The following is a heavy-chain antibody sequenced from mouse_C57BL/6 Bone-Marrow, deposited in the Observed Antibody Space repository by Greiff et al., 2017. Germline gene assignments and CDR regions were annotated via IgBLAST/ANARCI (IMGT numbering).Heavy chain of an antibody. Sequence: VQVVESGAELARPGASVKLSCKASGYTFTSYGISWVKQRTGQGLEWIGEIYPRSGNTYYNEKFKGKATLTADKSSSTAYMELRSLTSEDSAVYFCAKLAYYFDYWGQGTTLTVSS. CDR2: IYPRSGNT. J-gene: IGHJ2*01. V-gene: IGHV1-81*01. CDR3: AKLAYYFDY. D-gene: IGHD4-1*01. CDR1: GYTFTSYG.